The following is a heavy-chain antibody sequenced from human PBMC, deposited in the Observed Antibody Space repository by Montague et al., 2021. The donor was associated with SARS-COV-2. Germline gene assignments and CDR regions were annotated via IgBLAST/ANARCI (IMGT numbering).Heavy chain of an antibody. D-gene: IGHD5-18*01. CDR1: GGSISNSIYY. Sequence: SQTLSLTCTVSGGSISNSIYYWDWIRQPPGKGLEWIGSIYYTENTYYNPSLKSRVTISIDTSKNQFSLKLSSVTAADTAVYYCARPGSGYSYGSGAFDYWGQGTLVIVSS. CDR3: ARPGSGYSYGSGAFDY. V-gene: IGHV4-39*01. CDR2: IYYTENT. J-gene: IGHJ4*02.